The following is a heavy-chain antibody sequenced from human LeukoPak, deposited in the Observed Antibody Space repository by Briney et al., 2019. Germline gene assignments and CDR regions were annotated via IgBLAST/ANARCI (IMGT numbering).Heavy chain of an antibody. Sequence: SETLSLTCAVYGGSFSAYYWSWIRQSPGKGLEWIGEINHSGSTNYNPSLKSRVTISVDTSKNQLSLKLSSVTAADTAVYYCARLIVGATPDYWGQGTLVTVSS. CDR3: ARLIVGATPDY. CDR2: INHSGST. J-gene: IGHJ4*02. V-gene: IGHV4-34*01. CDR1: GGSFSAYY. D-gene: IGHD1-26*01.